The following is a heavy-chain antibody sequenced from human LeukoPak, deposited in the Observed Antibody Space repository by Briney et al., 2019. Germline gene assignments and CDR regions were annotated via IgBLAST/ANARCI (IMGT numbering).Heavy chain of an antibody. D-gene: IGHD1-7*01. J-gene: IGHJ4*02. Sequence: GGSLRLSCAASGFTFSSYSMNWVRQAPGKGLEWVSSISSSSSYIYYADSVKGRFTISRDNAKNSLYLQMNSLRAEDTAVYYCASLHNWNYGDFDYWGQGTLVTVSS. CDR3: ASLHNWNYGDFDY. CDR1: GFTFSSYS. CDR2: ISSSSSYI. V-gene: IGHV3-21*01.